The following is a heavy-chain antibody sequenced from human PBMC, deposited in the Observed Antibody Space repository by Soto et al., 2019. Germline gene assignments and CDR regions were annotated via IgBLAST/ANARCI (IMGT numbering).Heavy chain of an antibody. CDR1: GGTFSSYA. J-gene: IGHJ1*01. V-gene: IGHV1-69*05. CDR3: ARAITMIARYFQH. D-gene: IGHD3-22*01. CDR2: IIPIFGTA. Sequence: QVQLVQSGAEVKKPGSSVKVSCKASGGTFSSYAISWVRQAPGQGLEWMGGIIPIFGTANYAQKFQGRVTSTSDESTSTAYMELSSLRSEDTAVYYCARAITMIARYFQHWGQGTLVTVSS.